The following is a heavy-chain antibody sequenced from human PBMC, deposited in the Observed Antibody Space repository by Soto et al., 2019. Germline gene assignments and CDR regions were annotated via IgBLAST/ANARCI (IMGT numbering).Heavy chain of an antibody. CDR3: ARGSHSSTWPEHFQH. V-gene: IGHV3-30-3*01. D-gene: IGHD6-13*01. CDR2: ISYDGSNE. Sequence: QVQLVESGGGVVQPGRSLRLSCAASGFTFSSYAMHWVRQAPGKGLEWVAVISYDGSNEYYADSVKGRFTISKDNSKNTLYLQMNSLRAEDTAVYYCARGSHSSTWPEHFQHWGQGTLLTVSS. CDR1: GFTFSSYA. J-gene: IGHJ1*01.